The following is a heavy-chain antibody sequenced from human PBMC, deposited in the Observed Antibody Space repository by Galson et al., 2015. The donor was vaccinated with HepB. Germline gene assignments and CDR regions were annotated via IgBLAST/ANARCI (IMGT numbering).Heavy chain of an antibody. D-gene: IGHD4-17*01. CDR1: GFTFSSYA. CDR3: AKRLCDYGGAYYFDY. CDR2: ISGSGGST. V-gene: IGHV3-23*01. J-gene: IGHJ4*02. Sequence: SLRLSCAASGFTFSSYAMSWVRQAPGKGLEWVSAISGSGGSTYYADSVKGRFTISRDNSKNTLYLQMNSLRAEDTAVYYCAKRLCDYGGAYYFDYWGQGTLVTVSS.